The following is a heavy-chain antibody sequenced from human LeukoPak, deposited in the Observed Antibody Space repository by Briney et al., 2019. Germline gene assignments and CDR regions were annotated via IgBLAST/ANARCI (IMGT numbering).Heavy chain of an antibody. V-gene: IGHV4-34*01. CDR3: ARQVVVVVPAAILSADYYGMDV. D-gene: IGHD2-2*02. CDR2: INHSGST. CDR1: GGSFSGYY. J-gene: IGHJ6*02. Sequence: SETLSLTCAVYGGSFSGYYWNWIRQPPGKGLEWIGEINHSGSTNYNPSLKSRVTISVDTSKNQFSLKLSSVTAADTAVYYCARQVVVVVPAAILSADYYGMDVWGQGTTVTVSS.